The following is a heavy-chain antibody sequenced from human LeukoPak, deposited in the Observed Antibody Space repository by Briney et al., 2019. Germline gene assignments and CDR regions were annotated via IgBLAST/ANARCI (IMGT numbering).Heavy chain of an antibody. J-gene: IGHJ3*02. CDR2: ISHGGST. CDR1: GGSFSTYY. CDR3: ARSLLWPTGTFDI. V-gene: IGHV4-34*01. D-gene: IGHD2-8*02. Sequence: PSETLSLTCTVSGGSFSTYYWIWIRQPPGKGLEWIGEISHGGSTTYNPSLESRVALSVDTSKMQVSLKLSSLTAADTAVYFCARSLLWPTGTFDIWGQGTMVAVSS.